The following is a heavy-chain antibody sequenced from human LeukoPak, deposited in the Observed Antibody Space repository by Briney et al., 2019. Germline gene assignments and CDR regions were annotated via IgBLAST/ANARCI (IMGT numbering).Heavy chain of an antibody. D-gene: IGHD4-23*01. CDR2: ISTTGDHT. CDR3: AKDHYGGNHYYFGMDV. Sequence: QTGGSLRLSCAASGFTFSNYAMNWVRQAPGKGLEWVSAISTTGDHTDYADSVKGWFTISRDNSKNTLYLQMDSLSAEDTAVYYCAKDHYGGNHYYFGMDVWGQGTTVTVSS. J-gene: IGHJ6*02. CDR1: GFTFSNYA. V-gene: IGHV3-23*01.